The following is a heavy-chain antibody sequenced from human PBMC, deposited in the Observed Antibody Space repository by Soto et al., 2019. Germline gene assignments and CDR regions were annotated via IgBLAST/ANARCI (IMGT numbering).Heavy chain of an antibody. CDR1: GGTFSSSA. CDR2: IIPLFRTP. J-gene: IGHJ6*02. Sequence: QVQLVQSGAEMKEPGSSVKVSCKTSGGTFSSSAISWLRQAPGQGLEWMGGIIPLFRTPDYAQKFQGRVTIAEDESTSTDYMELRSLRSEDTDVYYCARDNDRLQLGGNYYYILDVWGQGTTITVSS. D-gene: IGHD4-4*01. V-gene: IGHV1-69*12. CDR3: ARDNDRLQLGGNYYYILDV.